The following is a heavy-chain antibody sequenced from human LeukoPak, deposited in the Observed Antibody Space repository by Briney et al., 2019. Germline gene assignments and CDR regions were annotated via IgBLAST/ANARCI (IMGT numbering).Heavy chain of an antibody. CDR1: GGSISSSSYY. J-gene: IGHJ4*02. CDR2: IYYSGST. Sequence: SETLSLTCTVSGGSISSSSYYWGWIRQPPGKGLEWIGSIYYSGSTYYNPSLKSRVTISVNTSKNQFSLKLSSVTAADTALYYCAGQYCSSTTCYDLFDYWGQGTLVTVSS. D-gene: IGHD2-2*01. CDR3: AGQYCSSTTCYDLFDY. V-gene: IGHV4-39*01.